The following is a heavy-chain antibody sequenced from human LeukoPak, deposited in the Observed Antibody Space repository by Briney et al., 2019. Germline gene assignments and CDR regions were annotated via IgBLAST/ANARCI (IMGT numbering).Heavy chain of an antibody. CDR3: ARGGYDYVWGSYRYLGNFDY. V-gene: IGHV4-31*03. CDR1: GGSISSGGYY. CDR2: IYYSGST. J-gene: IGHJ4*02. D-gene: IGHD3-16*02. Sequence: PSETLSLTCTVSGGSISSGGYYWSWIRQHPGKGLEWIGYIYYSGSTYYNPSLKSRVTISLDTSKNQFSLKLSSVTAADTAVYYCARGGYDYVWGSYRYLGNFDYWGQGTLVTVSS.